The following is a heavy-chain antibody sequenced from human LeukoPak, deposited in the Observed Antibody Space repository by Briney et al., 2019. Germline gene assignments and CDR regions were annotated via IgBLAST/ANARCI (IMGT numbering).Heavy chain of an antibody. Sequence: SETLSLTCTVSGGSISSSNYYWGWIRQPPGEGLEWIGSIYYTGSTYYNPSLKSRITISVDTSKNQFSLKLSSLTAADTAVYYCARVRDSSSWFPFDYWGQGTLVTVSS. CDR2: IYYTGST. J-gene: IGHJ4*02. CDR3: ARVRDSSSWFPFDY. D-gene: IGHD6-13*01. CDR1: GGSISSSNYY. V-gene: IGHV4-39*07.